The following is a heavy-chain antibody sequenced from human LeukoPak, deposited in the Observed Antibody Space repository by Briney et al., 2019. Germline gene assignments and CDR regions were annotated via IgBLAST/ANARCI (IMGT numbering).Heavy chain of an antibody. Sequence: GRSLRLSCAASGFTFSGSAMHCVRQAPGKGLGWVAFISYDGSNKYYADSVKGRFTISRDNSKNTLYLQMNSLTTEDTAVYYCAREAPFDYWGQGTLVTVSS. CDR1: GFTFSGSA. J-gene: IGHJ4*02. CDR3: AREAPFDY. V-gene: IGHV3-30*04. CDR2: ISYDGSNK.